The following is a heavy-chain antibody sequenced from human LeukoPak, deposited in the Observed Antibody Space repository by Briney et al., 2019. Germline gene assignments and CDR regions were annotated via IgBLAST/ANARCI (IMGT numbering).Heavy chain of an antibody. CDR2: INPSGGST. CDR1: GYTFTSYC. D-gene: IGHD6-19*01. Sequence: ASVKVSCKASGYTFTSYCMHWVRQAPGRGLEWMGIINPSGGSTSYAQKFQGRVTMTRDMSTSTVYMELSSLRSEDTAVYYCARAYSSGWYVGAFDIWGQGTMVTVSS. V-gene: IGHV1-46*01. J-gene: IGHJ3*02. CDR3: ARAYSSGWYVGAFDI.